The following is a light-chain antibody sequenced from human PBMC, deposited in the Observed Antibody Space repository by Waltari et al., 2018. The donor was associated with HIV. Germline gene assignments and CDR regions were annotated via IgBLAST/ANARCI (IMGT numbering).Light chain of an antibody. Sequence: QSALTQPASVSGSPGQSITIPCTGTRNDVGGFNYVSWYRHHPGKAPKVIIYEVTNRPSGVSDRCSGSKSGNTASLNISGLQAEDEGDYYCSSYTSTSTLVIFGGGTNLTVL. J-gene: IGLJ2*01. V-gene: IGLV2-14*01. CDR1: RNDVGGFNY. CDR3: SSYTSTSTLVI. CDR2: EVT.